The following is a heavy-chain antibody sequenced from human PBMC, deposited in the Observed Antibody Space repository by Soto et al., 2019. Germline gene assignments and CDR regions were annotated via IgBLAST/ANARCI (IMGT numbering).Heavy chain of an antibody. J-gene: IGHJ3*02. Sequence: GGSLRLSCAASGFTFSSYGMHWVRQAPGKGLEWVAVIWYDGSNKYYADSVKGRFTISRDNSKNTLYLQMNSLRAEDTAAYYCATYYYDSSGQGLDAFDIWGQGTMVTVSS. CDR2: IWYDGSNK. CDR1: GFTFSSYG. D-gene: IGHD3-22*01. CDR3: ATYYYDSSGQGLDAFDI. V-gene: IGHV3-33*01.